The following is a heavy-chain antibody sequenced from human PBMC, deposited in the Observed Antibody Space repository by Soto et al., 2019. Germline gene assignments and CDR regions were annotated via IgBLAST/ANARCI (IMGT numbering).Heavy chain of an antibody. CDR3: GRVRLDIASRRYLDAFDI. Sequence: QAQLVQSGAEVRKPGASIKVSCGTSGYTFADYILHWVRLAPGQGLGWMGWINAANGNTRYSKKSQGRLTMTRETSAGTAYMELTSLTPEDSAVYYWGRVRLDIASRRYLDAFDIWGQGTMVTVSS. CDR1: GYTFADYI. J-gene: IGHJ3*02. CDR2: INAANGNT. V-gene: IGHV1-3*01. D-gene: IGHD3-9*01.